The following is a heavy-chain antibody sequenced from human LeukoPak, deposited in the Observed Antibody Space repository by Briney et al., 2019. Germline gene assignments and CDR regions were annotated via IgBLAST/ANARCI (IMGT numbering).Heavy chain of an antibody. CDR1: GFIFSSYE. CDR2: ISGSGSII. CDR3: ARAPKGAGN. J-gene: IGHJ4*02. V-gene: IGHV3-48*03. Sequence: GGSLRLSCAASGFIFSSYEMNWVRQAPGKGLEWVSYISGSGSIIYYADSVKGRFTISRDNAKNSLYLQMSSLRAEDTAVYYCARAPKGAGNWGQGTLVTVSS.